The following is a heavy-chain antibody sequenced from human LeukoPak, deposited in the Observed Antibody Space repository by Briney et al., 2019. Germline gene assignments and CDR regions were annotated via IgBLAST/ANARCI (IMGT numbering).Heavy chain of an antibody. Sequence: PGGSLRVSCAASGFTFSSYTMHWVRQAPGKGLEWVSSISGSNSYIFYADSVKGRFTVSRDNAKDSLYLQMNSLRAEDTAVYYCARALTTLTYEGYWGQGTLVTVSS. V-gene: IGHV3-21*01. CDR3: ARALTTLTYEGY. CDR2: ISGSNSYI. CDR1: GFTFSSYT. J-gene: IGHJ4*02. D-gene: IGHD1-1*01.